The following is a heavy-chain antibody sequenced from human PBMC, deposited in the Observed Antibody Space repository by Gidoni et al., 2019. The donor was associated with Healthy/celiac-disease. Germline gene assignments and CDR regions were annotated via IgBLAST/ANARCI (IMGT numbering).Heavy chain of an antibody. J-gene: IGHJ3*02. CDR1: GFTFSSYG. V-gene: IGHV3-33*01. Sequence: QVQLVEPGGGVFQPGRSLRLSCAASGFTFSSYGMHWVRQAPGKGLEWVAVIWYDGSNKYYADSVKGRFTISRDNSKNTLYLQMNSLRAEDTAVYYCARDYVFSLGGVIGRAFDIWGQGTMVTVSS. CDR3: ARDYVFSLGGVIGRAFDI. D-gene: IGHD3-16*02. CDR2: IWYDGSNK.